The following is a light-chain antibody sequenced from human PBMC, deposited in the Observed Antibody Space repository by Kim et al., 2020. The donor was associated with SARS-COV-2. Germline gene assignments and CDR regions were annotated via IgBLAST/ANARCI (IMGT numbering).Light chain of an antibody. CDR2: QDT. Sequence: SYELTQPPSESVSPGQTATITCSGDKMGDKYVCWYQQKPGQSPVLVIYQDTKRTSGIPERFAGSNSGKTATLTISGTQAMDEADDYCQAWDSSTKGVFGGGTQLTVL. CDR1: KMGDKY. J-gene: IGLJ3*02. V-gene: IGLV3-1*01. CDR3: QAWDSSTKGV.